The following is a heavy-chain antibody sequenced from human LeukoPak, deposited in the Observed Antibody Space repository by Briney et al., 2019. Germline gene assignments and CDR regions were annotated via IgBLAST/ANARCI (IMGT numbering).Heavy chain of an antibody. CDR3: AREVSEGFDF. CDR2: LSGTGDST. J-gene: IGHJ4*02. V-gene: IGHV3-23*01. Sequence: GGSLRLSCAASGFTFRNYAMSWVRQAPGKGLEWVSTLSGTGDSTYYADSVKGRFTISRDNSKNTLYLQMNSLRAEDTALYYCAREVSEGFDFWGQGTLVTVSS. D-gene: IGHD3-22*01. CDR1: GFTFRNYA.